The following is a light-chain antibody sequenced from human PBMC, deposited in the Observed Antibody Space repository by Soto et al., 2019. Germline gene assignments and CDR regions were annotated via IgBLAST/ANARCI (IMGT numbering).Light chain of an antibody. CDR3: HQYGSSSWT. J-gene: IGKJ1*01. CDR2: GAS. V-gene: IGKV3-20*01. Sequence: EIVLTQSPGTLSLSPGERATLSCRASQSVSSSYLAWYQQKPGQAPGLLIYGASSRATGISDRFSGSGSGTDFTLTISRLEPEDFAVYYCHQYGSSSWTFGQGTKVDIK. CDR1: QSVSSSY.